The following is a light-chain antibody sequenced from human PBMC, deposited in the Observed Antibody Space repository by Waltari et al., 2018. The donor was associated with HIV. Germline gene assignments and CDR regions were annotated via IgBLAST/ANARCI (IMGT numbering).Light chain of an antibody. Sequence: DIQMTQSPSSLSASVGDRVTITCRASQGISNYLAWYQQKPGKVPKLLIYAASTLQSGVPSRFSGSGSGTDFTLTISSLQPEDVATYFCQKYNSAPPLTFGGGTKVEIK. CDR3: QKYNSAPPLT. J-gene: IGKJ4*01. CDR2: AAS. V-gene: IGKV1-27*01. CDR1: QGISNY.